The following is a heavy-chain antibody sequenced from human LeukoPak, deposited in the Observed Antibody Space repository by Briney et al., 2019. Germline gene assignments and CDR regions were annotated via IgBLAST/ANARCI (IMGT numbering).Heavy chain of an antibody. CDR2: IIPIFGTA. J-gene: IGHJ4*02. CDR1: GGTFSSYA. V-gene: IGHV1-69*06. CDR3: ARSPGYSYGYYY. Sequence: GASVKVSCKASGGTFSSYAISWVRQAPGQGLEWMGGIIPIFGTANYAQKFQGRVTITADKSTSTAYMELSSLRSEDTAVYYCARSPGYSYGYYYWGQGTLVTVSS. D-gene: IGHD5-18*01.